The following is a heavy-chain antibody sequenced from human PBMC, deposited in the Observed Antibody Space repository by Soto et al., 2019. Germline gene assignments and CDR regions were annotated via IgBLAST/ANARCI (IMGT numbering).Heavy chain of an antibody. CDR3: ARDYDILTGYYYGMDV. D-gene: IGHD3-9*01. Sequence: QVQLVESGGGVVQPGRSLRLSCAASGFTFSSYGMHWVRQAPGKGLEWVAVIWYDGSNKYYADSVKGRFTISRDNSKNTLYLQMNSLRAEDTAVYYCARDYDILTGYYYGMDVWGQGTTVTVSS. V-gene: IGHV3-33*01. CDR2: IWYDGSNK. CDR1: GFTFSSYG. J-gene: IGHJ6*02.